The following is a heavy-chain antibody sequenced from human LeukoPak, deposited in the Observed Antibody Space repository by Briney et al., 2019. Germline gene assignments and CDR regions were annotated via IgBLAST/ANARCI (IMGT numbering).Heavy chain of an antibody. J-gene: IGHJ4*02. D-gene: IGHD3-22*01. CDR3: ARVGDSSGYND. CDR1: GGTFSSYA. V-gene: IGHV1-69*04. Sequence: SVKVSCKASGGTFSSYAISWVRQAPGQGLEWMGRIIPILGIANFAQKFQGRVTITADKSTSTAYMELSSLRSEDTAVYYCARVGDSSGYNDWGQGTLVTVSS. CDR2: IIPILGIA.